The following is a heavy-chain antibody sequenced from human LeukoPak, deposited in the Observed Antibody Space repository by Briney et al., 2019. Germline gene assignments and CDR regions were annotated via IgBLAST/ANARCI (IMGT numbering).Heavy chain of an antibody. J-gene: IGHJ4*02. CDR1: GFTVSSNY. Sequence: GGSLRLSCAASGFTVSSNYMSWVRQAPGKGLEWVSVIYSGGSTYYADSVKGRFTISRDNSKNTLYLQMNSLRAEDTAVYYCARGATTVTTRLDYWGQGTLVTVSS. V-gene: IGHV3-53*01. CDR3: ARGATTVTTRLDY. D-gene: IGHD4-17*01. CDR2: IYSGGST.